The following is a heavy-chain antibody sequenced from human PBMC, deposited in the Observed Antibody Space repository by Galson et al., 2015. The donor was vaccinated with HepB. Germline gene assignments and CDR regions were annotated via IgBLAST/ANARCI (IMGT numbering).Heavy chain of an antibody. CDR1: GFTFTTHW. CDR3: ARHPAMLRGISGYGLDV. V-gene: IGHV5-51*01. CDR2: IYPGDSET. J-gene: IGHJ6*02. Sequence: QSGAEVKKPGESLKISCEASGFTFTTHWIAWVRHMPGKGLEWMGFIYPGDSETRYNPSFQGQVIISADKSITTAYLQWSSLKASDSAIYYCARHPAMLRGISGYGLDVWGQGTAVTVSS. D-gene: IGHD3-10*01.